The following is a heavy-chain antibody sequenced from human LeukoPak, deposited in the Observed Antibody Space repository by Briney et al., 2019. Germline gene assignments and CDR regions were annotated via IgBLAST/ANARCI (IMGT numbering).Heavy chain of an antibody. CDR1: GDSIRSDH. CDR3: ARDRATVTNDYWFDP. J-gene: IGHJ5*02. D-gene: IGHD4-11*01. CDR2: IHYSGNT. Sequence: SETLSLTCTVSGDSIRSDHWSWIRQPPGKGLEWIGYIHYSGNTKYNPSLKSRVPVSLDTSKKQFSLRLSSVTAADTAVYYCARDRATVTNDYWFDPWGQGTLVTVSS. V-gene: IGHV4-59*01.